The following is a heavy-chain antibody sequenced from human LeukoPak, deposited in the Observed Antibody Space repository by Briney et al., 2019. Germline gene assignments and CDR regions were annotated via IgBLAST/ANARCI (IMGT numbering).Heavy chain of an antibody. Sequence: ASVNVSCKASGYTFTSYYMHGVRQAPGQGLEWMGIINPSGGSATYAKKFQGRVTMTRDTSTSTVYMDLSSLRSEDTAVYYCVRDSSSSSLADPWGQGTLVTVSS. CDR1: GYTFTSYY. V-gene: IGHV1-46*01. CDR2: INPSGGSA. J-gene: IGHJ5*02. CDR3: VRDSSSSSLADP. D-gene: IGHD2-2*01.